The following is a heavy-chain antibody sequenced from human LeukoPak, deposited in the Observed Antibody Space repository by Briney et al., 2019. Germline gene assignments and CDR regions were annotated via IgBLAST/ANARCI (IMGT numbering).Heavy chain of an antibody. CDR1: GGSISSGGYY. CDR3: ARALPEGIGWFDP. Sequence: SETLSLTCTVSGGSISSGGYYWSWIRQHPGKGLEWIGYIYYSGSTYYNPSLKSRVTISVDTSKNQFSLKLSSVTAADTAVYYCARALPEGIGWFDPWGQGTLVTVSS. D-gene: IGHD6-13*01. V-gene: IGHV4-31*03. CDR2: IYYSGST. J-gene: IGHJ5*02.